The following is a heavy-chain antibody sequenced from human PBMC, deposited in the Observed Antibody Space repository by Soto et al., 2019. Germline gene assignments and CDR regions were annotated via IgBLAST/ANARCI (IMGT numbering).Heavy chain of an antibody. D-gene: IGHD5-18*01. CDR1: GYSFTSYW. Sequence: PGESLKISCKGSGYSFTSYWIGWVRQMPGKGLEWMGIIYPGDSDTRYSPSFQGQVTISADKSISTAYLQWSSLKASDTAMYYCARHLRGYSYGWKAYYYYGMDVWGQGTTVTVSS. CDR3: ARHLRGYSYGWKAYYYYGMDV. V-gene: IGHV5-51*01. CDR2: IYPGDSDT. J-gene: IGHJ6*02.